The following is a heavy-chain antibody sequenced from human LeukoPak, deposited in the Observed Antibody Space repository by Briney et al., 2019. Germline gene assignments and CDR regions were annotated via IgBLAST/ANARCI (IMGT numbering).Heavy chain of an antibody. V-gene: IGHV4-31*03. J-gene: IGHJ4*02. D-gene: IGHD2-15*01. CDR1: GVSISSGGYY. CDR3: ARRLPSIAALDY. CDR2: IYYSGNT. Sequence: SETLSLTCTVSGVSISSGGYYWSWIRQHPGKGLEWIEYIYYSGNTYYTPSLKSRVTMSVDTSKNQFFLNLSSVTAADTAVYYCARRLPSIAALDYWGQGILVTVSS.